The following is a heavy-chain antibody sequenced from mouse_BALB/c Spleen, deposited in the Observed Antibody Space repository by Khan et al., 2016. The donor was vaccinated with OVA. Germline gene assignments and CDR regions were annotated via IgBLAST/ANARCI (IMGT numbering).Heavy chain of an antibody. V-gene: IGHV1S136*01. CDR1: GYTFTNYV. CDR3: ARGNCQSYYFDY. CDR2: INPYNGGT. J-gene: IGHJ2*01. D-gene: IGHD4-1*01. Sequence: VQLKQSGPELVKPGASVKMSCKASGYTFTNYVLHWVKQKPGQGLEWIGYINPYNGGTKYNEKFKGKATLASDKSSITAYIDLSSLTSEDSAVYYCARGNCQSYYFDYWGQGTTLTLSS.